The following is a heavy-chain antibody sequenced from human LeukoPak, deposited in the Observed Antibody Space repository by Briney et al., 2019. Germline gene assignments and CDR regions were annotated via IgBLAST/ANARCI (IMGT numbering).Heavy chain of an antibody. CDR3: AGERSTSRRYFDL. V-gene: IGHV1-18*01. CDR2: ISGYNGNT. CDR1: GYTFTSYG. J-gene: IGHJ2*01. D-gene: IGHD2-2*01. Sequence: GASVKVSCKAAGYTFTSYGIGWVRQAPGQGPEWMGWISGYNGNTRYAQKFQGRVTMTTDTSTSTAYMELRSLRSDDTAVYYCAGERSTSRRYFDLWGRGTLVTVSS.